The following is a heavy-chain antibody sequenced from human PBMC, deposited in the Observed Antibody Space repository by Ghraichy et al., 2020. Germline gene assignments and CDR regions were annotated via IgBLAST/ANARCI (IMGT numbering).Heavy chain of an antibody. CDR3: ARRYYGSGPFYNWFDP. CDR1: GGTFSSYA. J-gene: IGHJ5*02. CDR2: IIPIFGTA. V-gene: IGHV1-69*13. D-gene: IGHD3-10*01. Sequence: SVKVSCKASGGTFSSYAISWVRQAPGQGLEWMGGIIPIFGTANYAQKFQGRVTITADESTSTAYMELSSLRSEDTAVYYCARRYYGSGPFYNWFDPWGQGTLVTVSS.